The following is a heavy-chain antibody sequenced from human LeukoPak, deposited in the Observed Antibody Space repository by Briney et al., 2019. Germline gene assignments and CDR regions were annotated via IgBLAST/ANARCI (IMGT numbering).Heavy chain of an antibody. CDR2: INDDGSST. Sequence: GGSLRLSCAASGFTFSGARMHWVRQAPGKGLMWVSRINDDGSSTRHADSVKGRFTISRDNAKNTPYLQMNSLRAEDTAVYYCARVSGPGMNEYYHLWGQGTLVTVSS. CDR1: GFTFSGAR. D-gene: IGHD2-2*01. J-gene: IGHJ4*02. CDR3: ARVSGPGMNEYYHL. V-gene: IGHV3-74*01.